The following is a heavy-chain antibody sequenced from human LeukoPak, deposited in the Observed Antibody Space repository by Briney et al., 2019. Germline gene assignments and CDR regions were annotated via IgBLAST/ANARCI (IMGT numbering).Heavy chain of an antibody. CDR2: IYYSGST. V-gene: IGHV4-34*01. J-gene: IGHJ5*02. CDR3: ARDGPYRFLEWLSSWPPAQNWFDP. Sequence: SETLSLTCAVYGGSSSGYYWSWIRQPPGKGLEWIGSIYYSGSTYYNPSLKSRVTISVDTSKNQFSLKLSSVTAADTAVYYCARDGPYRFLEWLSSWPPAQNWFDPWGQGTLVTVSS. D-gene: IGHD3-3*01. CDR1: GGSSSGYY.